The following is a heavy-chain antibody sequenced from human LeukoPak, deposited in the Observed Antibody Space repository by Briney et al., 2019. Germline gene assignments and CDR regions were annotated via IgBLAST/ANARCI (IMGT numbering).Heavy chain of an antibody. CDR2: ISWNSGSI. CDR3: ARERRDSSRYFDH. Sequence: GGSLRLSWAASRFTFGDFAMHWVRHAPGKGLEWGSGISWNSGSIGYAYSVKGRFTNSRDNAKNPLYLQMNGLRAEDTAVYYCARERRDSSRYFDHWGQGTLVSVSS. V-gene: IGHV3-9*01. CDR1: RFTFGDFA. D-gene: IGHD6-6*01. J-gene: IGHJ4*02.